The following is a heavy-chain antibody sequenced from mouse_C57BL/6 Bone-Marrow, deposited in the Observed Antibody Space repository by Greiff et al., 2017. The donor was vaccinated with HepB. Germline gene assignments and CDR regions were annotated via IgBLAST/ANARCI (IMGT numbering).Heavy chain of an antibody. Sequence: QVQLQQSGAELARPGASVKLSCKASGYTFTSYGISWVKQRTGQGLEWIGEIYPRSGNTYYNEKFKGKATLTADKSSSTAYMELRSLTSEDSAVYFCARSPYYYGGAYFDVWGTGTTVTVSS. D-gene: IGHD1-1*01. CDR3: ARSPYYYGGAYFDV. CDR2: IYPRSGNT. V-gene: IGHV1-81*01. J-gene: IGHJ1*03. CDR1: GYTFTSYG.